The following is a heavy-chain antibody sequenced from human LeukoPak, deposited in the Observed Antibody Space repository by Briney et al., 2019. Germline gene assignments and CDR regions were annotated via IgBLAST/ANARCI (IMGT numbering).Heavy chain of an antibody. J-gene: IGHJ6*03. V-gene: IGHV4-4*07. D-gene: IGHD3-22*01. Sequence: SETLSLTCTVSGDSISNYYWSWVRQPAGKGLEWIGRIYASGSSNYNPSLKSRITMSVDTSKNQFSLKLSSVTAADTAVYYCARCLNTYYYDNSGYSPEHYYMDVWGKGTAVIVSS. CDR3: ARCLNTYYYDNSGYSPEHYYMDV. CDR1: GDSISNYY. CDR2: IYASGSS.